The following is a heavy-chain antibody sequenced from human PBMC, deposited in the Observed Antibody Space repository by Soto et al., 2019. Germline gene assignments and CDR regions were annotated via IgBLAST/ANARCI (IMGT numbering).Heavy chain of an antibody. CDR1: GYTFINYD. CDR2: MNPKSGKT. CDR3: SRTPGDY. J-gene: IGHJ4*02. V-gene: IGHV1-8*01. D-gene: IGHD2-15*01. Sequence: ASVKVSCKTSGYTFINYDINWVRQAPGKGLEWMGLMNPKSGKTGYAQKFQGRVSMTRDTSTSTAYMELNSLRSEDTATYYCSRTPGDYWVQGTLVTVSS.